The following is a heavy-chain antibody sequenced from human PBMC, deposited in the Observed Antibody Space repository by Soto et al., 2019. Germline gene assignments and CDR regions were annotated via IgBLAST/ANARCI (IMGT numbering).Heavy chain of an antibody. CDR2: INHSGST. CDR1: GGSFSGYY. CDR3: ARGDDYDFWSGYYTSNNWFDP. Sequence: QVQLQQWGAGLLKPSETLSLTCAVYGGSFSGYYWSWIRQPPGKGLEWIGEINHSGSTNYNPSLKSQVTISVDTSKNQFSLKLSSVTVADTAVYYCARGDDYDFWSGYYTSNNWFDPWGQGTLVTVSS. D-gene: IGHD3-3*01. J-gene: IGHJ5*02. V-gene: IGHV4-34*01.